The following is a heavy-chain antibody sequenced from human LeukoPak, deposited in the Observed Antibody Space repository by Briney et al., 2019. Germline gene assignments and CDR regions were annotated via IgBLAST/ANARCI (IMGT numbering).Heavy chain of an antibody. D-gene: IGHD1-26*01. CDR2: INHSGST. V-gene: IGHV4-34*01. CDR1: GGSSSGYY. Sequence: SETLSLTCAVYGGSSSGYYWSWIRQPPGKGLEWIGEINHSGSTNYNPSLKSRVTMSLDASKNQFSLELNSVTPADTAVYYCARGGNYWPQWWFDPWGRGTLVSVSS. J-gene: IGHJ5*02. CDR3: ARGGNYWPQWWFDP.